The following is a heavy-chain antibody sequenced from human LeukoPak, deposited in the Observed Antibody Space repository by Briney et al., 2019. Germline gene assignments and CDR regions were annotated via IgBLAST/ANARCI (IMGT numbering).Heavy chain of an antibody. D-gene: IGHD2-2*01. Sequence: GASVRVSCTASGCTFTGYYMHWVRQAPGQGLEWMGWINPNSGSTNYAQKFQGRVTMTRDTSVSTAYMELSRLRSDDTAVYYCVSTCSSTSCAAFDYWGQGTLVTVSS. CDR1: GCTFTGYY. CDR2: INPNSGST. J-gene: IGHJ4*02. V-gene: IGHV1-2*02. CDR3: VSTCSSTSCAAFDY.